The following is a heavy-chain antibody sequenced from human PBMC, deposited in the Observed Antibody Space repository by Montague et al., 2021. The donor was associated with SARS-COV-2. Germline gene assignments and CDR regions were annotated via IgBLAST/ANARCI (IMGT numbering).Heavy chain of an antibody. CDR1: GGSLSGHS. V-gene: IGHV4-34*01. Sequence: SETLSLTCAVYGGSLSGHSWSWVRQVPEKGLEWIGDIGHTGSFKYNPSLKSRVTMSIDAAKNQFSLRMTSVTAADTSIYYCARGGTERSTTFGVVFFPLLDSWGQGTLVTVSS. D-gene: IGHD3-3*01. J-gene: IGHJ4*02. CDR2: IGHTGSF. CDR3: ARGGTERSTTFGVVFFPLLDS.